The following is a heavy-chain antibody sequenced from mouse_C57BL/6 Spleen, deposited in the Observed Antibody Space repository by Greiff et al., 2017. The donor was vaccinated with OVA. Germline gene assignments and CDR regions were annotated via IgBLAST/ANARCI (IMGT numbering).Heavy chain of an antibody. Sequence: EVQRVESGGGLVKPGGSLKLSCAASGFTFSSYTMSWVRQTPEKRLEWVATISGGGGKTYYPDSVKGRFTISRDNAKNTLYLQMSSLRSEDTALYYCARRDDGYYDYFYYWGQGTTLTVSS. D-gene: IGHD2-3*01. J-gene: IGHJ2*01. V-gene: IGHV5-9*01. CDR1: GFTFSSYT. CDR3: ARRDDGYYDYFYY. CDR2: ISGGGGKT.